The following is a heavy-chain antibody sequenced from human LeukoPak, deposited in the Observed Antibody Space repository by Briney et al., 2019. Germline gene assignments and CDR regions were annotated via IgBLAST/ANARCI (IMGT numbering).Heavy chain of an antibody. CDR2: IYYSGST. D-gene: IGHD1-1*01. CDR3: ARHSRTTGTTRVIDY. J-gene: IGHJ4*02. Sequence: SETLSLTCAFSGGSISTDYWSWVRQPPGKGLQWIGYIYYSGSTNYNPSLKSRVTISVDTSKNQFSLKLSSVTAADTAVYYCARHSRTTGTTRVIDYWGQGTLVTVSS. CDR1: GGSISTDY. V-gene: IGHV4-59*08.